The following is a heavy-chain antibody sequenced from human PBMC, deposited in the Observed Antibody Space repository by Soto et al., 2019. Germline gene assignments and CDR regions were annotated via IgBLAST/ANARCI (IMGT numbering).Heavy chain of an antibody. J-gene: IGHJ4*02. CDR3: AKNRGYCSGGRCYFDY. D-gene: IGHD2-15*01. Sequence: PGGSLSLSCAASGFTLSNYAMRWVRQPPGKGLEWVSGISGSAVSTYYADSVKGRFTISRDNSKNTVYLQMNSLRDEDTAVYYCAKNRGYCSGGRCYFDYWGQGALVTVS. CDR1: GFTLSNYA. CDR2: ISGSAVST. V-gene: IGHV3-23*01.